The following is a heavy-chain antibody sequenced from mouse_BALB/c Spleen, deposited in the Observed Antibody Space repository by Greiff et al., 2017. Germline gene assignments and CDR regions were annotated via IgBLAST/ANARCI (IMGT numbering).Heavy chain of an antibody. V-gene: IGHV1S56*01. Sequence: VQLQQSGPELVKPGASVRISCKASGYTFTSYYIHWVKQRPGQGLEWIGWIYPGNVNTKYNEKFKGKATLTADKSSSTAYMQLSSLTSEDSAVYFCAREGVYYGKDYWGQGTTLTVSS. CDR3: AREGVYYGKDY. CDR2: IYPGNVNT. CDR1: GYTFTSYY. D-gene: IGHD1-1*01. J-gene: IGHJ2*01.